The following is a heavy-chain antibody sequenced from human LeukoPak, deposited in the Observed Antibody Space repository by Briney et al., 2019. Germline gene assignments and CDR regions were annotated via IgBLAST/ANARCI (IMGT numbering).Heavy chain of an antibody. V-gene: IGHV3-23*01. CDR2: ISDTT. CDR1: GFTFSTYA. J-gene: IGHJ4*02. CDR3: ARDFGDYGFDY. D-gene: IGHD4-17*01. Sequence: GGSLRLSCAASGFTFSTYAMSWVRQAPGKGLEWVSTISDTTYYADSVKGRFTISRDNSKNTLYLQMNSLRAEDTAVYYCARDFGDYGFDYWGQGTLVTVSS.